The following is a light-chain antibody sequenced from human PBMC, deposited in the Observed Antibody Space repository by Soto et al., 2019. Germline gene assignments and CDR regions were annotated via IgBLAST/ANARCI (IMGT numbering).Light chain of an antibody. CDR3: QQAGSSFYT. J-gene: IGKJ2*01. Sequence: EIVLTQSPGTLSLSPGERATLSCRASQSVSSAYLAWYQQIPGQAPRLLIYGASSRATGIPGRFSGSGSGTDFTLTISGLEPEDVAVYYCQQAGSSFYTFGQGTKLEIK. CDR1: QSVSSAY. CDR2: GAS. V-gene: IGKV3-20*01.